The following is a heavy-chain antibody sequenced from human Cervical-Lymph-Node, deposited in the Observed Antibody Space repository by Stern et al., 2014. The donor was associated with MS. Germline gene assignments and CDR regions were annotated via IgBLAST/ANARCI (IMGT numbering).Heavy chain of an antibody. V-gene: IGHV4-59*02. CDR3: ARATDL. Sequence: VQLVESGPGLLRPSETLSLSCTASGATVTSHFWSWIRQPPGKGLEWIGYFYYPGTTNYNASLEGRVAISIDASKTQFSLRLSSVTAADTAVYYCARATDLWGQGILVTVSS. CDR2: FYYPGTT. J-gene: IGHJ5*02. CDR1: GATVTSHF.